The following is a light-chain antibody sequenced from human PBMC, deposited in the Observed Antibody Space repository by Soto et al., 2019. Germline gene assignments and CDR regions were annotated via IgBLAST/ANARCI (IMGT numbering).Light chain of an antibody. V-gene: IGLV1-47*02. CDR3: AAWDDSLSGLYV. CDR1: SSNIGSNY. Sequence: QSVLTQPPSASGTPGQRVTISCSGSSSNIGSNYVFWYQQLPGTAPKLLIYNNNQRPSGFPDRFSGSKSGTSASLAIGGLRSEDEAEYYCAAWDDSLSGLYVFGTGTKLTVL. J-gene: IGLJ1*01. CDR2: NNN.